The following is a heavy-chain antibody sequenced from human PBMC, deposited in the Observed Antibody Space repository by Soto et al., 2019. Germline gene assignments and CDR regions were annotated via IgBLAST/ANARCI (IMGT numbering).Heavy chain of an antibody. J-gene: IGHJ4*02. CDR3: ARLAPCSGGIWYSRLIDY. CDR1: GYTFVSFG. CDR2: ITPHNGDT. Sequence: ASVKVSCKPSGYTFVSFGIGWVRQAPGQGLEWMGWITPHNGDTNYAQKLQGRVTLTTDTSTSTAYMEVRSLRSDDTAVYYCARLAPCSGGIWYSRLIDYWGQGTLVTVSS. D-gene: IGHD2-15*01. V-gene: IGHV1-18*01.